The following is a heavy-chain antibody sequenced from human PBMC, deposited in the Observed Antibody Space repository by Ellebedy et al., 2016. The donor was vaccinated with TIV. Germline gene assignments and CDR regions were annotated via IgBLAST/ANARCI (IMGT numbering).Heavy chain of an antibody. J-gene: IGHJ4*02. CDR2: ITSSSDAI. CDR1: GFTFSDYY. CDR3: ASGYSGGWYGIDQ. V-gene: IGHV3-11*04. D-gene: IGHD6-19*01. Sequence: GESLKISCAASGFTFSDYYMSWIRQAPGKGLEWISYITSSSDAIYYADSVKGRFTISRDNAKNSLYLQMNSLRDEDTAVYYCASGYSGGWYGIDQWGQGTLVTVSS.